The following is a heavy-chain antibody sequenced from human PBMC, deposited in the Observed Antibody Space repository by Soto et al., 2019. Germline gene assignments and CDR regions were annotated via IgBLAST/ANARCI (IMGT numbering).Heavy chain of an antibody. V-gene: IGHV3-21*01. CDR1: GFTFSSYS. D-gene: IGHD3-22*01. CDR3: ARDDRTRDSSGYPSPNTFDY. CDR2: ISSSSSYI. J-gene: IGHJ4*02. Sequence: LRLSCAASGFTFSSYSMNWVRQAPGKGLEWVSSISSSSSYIYYADSVKGRFTISRDNAKNSLYLQMNSLRAEDTAVYYCARDDRTRDSSGYPSPNTFDYWGQGTLVTVSS.